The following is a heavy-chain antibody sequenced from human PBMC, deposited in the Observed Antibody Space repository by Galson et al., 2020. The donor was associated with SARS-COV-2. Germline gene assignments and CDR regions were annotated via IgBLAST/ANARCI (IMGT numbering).Heavy chain of an antibody. V-gene: IGHV3-30*18. CDR2: ISYDGSNK. Sequence: GESLKISCAASGFTFSSYGMHWVRQAPGKGLEWVAVISYDGSNKYYADSVKGRFTISRDNSKNTLYLQMNSLRAEDTAVYYCAKDLHHEDRYGMDVWGQGTTVTVSS. CDR3: AKDLHHEDRYGMDV. J-gene: IGHJ6*02. CDR1: GFTFSSYG.